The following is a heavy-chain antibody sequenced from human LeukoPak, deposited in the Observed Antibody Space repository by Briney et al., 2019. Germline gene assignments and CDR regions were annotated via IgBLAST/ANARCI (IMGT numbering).Heavy chain of an antibody. CDR1: GYSFTSYW. CDR2: IYSGGST. CDR3: ARASLRDDYFDY. J-gene: IGHJ4*02. D-gene: IGHD4-17*01. Sequence: GESLKISCKGSGYSFTSYWTGWVRQAPGKGLEWVSVIYSGGSTYYADSVKGRFTISRDNSKNTLYLQMNSLRAEDTAVYYCARASLRDDYFDYWGQGTLVTVSS. V-gene: IGHV3-66*01.